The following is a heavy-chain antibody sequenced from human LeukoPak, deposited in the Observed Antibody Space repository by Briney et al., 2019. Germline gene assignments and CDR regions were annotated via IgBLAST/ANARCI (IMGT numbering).Heavy chain of an antibody. CDR1: GFTFSSYA. CDR2: ISGSGGST. Sequence: GGSLRLSCAASGFTFSSYAMSWVRQAPGKGLEWVSAISGSGGSTYYADSVKGRFTISRDNSKNTLYLQMNSLRAEDTAVYYCANRGQAGFCSGGSCYSPFDYWGQGTLVTVSS. D-gene: IGHD2-15*01. J-gene: IGHJ4*02. CDR3: ANRGQAGFCSGGSCYSPFDY. V-gene: IGHV3-23*01.